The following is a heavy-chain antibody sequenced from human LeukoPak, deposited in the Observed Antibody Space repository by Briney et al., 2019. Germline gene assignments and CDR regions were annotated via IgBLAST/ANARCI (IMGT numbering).Heavy chain of an antibody. CDR2: IDTAGNT. D-gene: IGHD1-26*01. Sequence: GGSLRLSCAASEFTFSNYDMHWVRQAAGKGLEWVSTIDTAGNTWYPDSVKGRFTISRDNAKNSLYLQMNSLRAEDTAVYYCAGMWDDSGLDIWGQGTMVTVSS. CDR3: AGMWDDSGLDI. V-gene: IGHV3-13*01. J-gene: IGHJ3*02. CDR1: EFTFSNYD.